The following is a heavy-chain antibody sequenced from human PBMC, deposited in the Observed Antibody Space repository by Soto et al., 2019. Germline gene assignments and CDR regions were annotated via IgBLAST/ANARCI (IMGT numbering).Heavy chain of an antibody. J-gene: IGHJ4*02. D-gene: IGHD2-21*01. CDR2: INAGNGNT. CDR1: GYTVTSXA. Sequence: ASAKVRCKEYGYTVTSXAMHWVHQAPGQRLEWMGWINAGNGNTKYSQKFQGRVTITRDTSASTAYMELSSLRSEDTAVYYCARADYYCLGYWGQGTLVTVSS. CDR3: ARADYYCLGY. V-gene: IGHV1-3*01.